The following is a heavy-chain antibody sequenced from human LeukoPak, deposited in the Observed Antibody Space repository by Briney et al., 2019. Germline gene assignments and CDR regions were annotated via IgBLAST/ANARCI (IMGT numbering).Heavy chain of an antibody. CDR1: GASISSYY. D-gene: IGHD5-12*01. Sequence: SETLSLTCTVSGASISSYYWSWIRQPPGKGLEWIGYIYYSGSTNYNPSLRSRVTISVDTSKNQFSLKLSSATAADTAVYYCARYPRGYSGYAKANWFDPCGQGTLVTVSS. CDR2: IYYSGST. CDR3: ARYPRGYSGYAKANWFDP. V-gene: IGHV4-59*08. J-gene: IGHJ5*02.